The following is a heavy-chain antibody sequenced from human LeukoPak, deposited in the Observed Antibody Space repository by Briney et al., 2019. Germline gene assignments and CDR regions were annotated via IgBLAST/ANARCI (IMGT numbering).Heavy chain of an antibody. J-gene: IGHJ6*02. CDR2: IRQDGIEK. D-gene: IGHD3-10*01. CDR1: GFTFSSSW. Sequence: GGSLRLSCAASGFTFSSSWMTWVRQASGKGLEWVANIRQDGIEKYYVDSVKGRFTISRDNAKNSLYLQMNSLRAEDTAVYYCARDRGLRFGIYGMDVWGQGTTVTVSS. CDR3: ARDRGLRFGIYGMDV. V-gene: IGHV3-7*05.